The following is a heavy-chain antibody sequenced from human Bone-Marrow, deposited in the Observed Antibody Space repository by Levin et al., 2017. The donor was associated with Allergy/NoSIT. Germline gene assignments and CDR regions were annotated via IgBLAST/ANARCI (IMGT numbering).Heavy chain of an antibody. Sequence: ETLSLTCAVSGFTVSSNYMTWVRQAPGKGLEWVSVIYSGGRTYYADSVKGRFTISRDNSKNTLYLQVNSLRAEDTAVYYCARGGGDANPFDYWGQGTLVTVSS. CDR1: GFTVSSNY. CDR3: ARGGGDANPFDY. CDR2: IYSGGRT. J-gene: IGHJ4*02. V-gene: IGHV3-53*01. D-gene: IGHD2-15*01.